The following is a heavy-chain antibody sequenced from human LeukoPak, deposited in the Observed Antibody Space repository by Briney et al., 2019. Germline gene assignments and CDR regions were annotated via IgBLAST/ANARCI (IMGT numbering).Heavy chain of an antibody. Sequence: SETLSLTCTVSGGSISSYYWSWIRQPPGKGLEWIGYIYYSGSTNYNPSLKSRVTISVDTSKNQFSLKLSSVTAADTAVYYCARGRPHYDFWSGYSTFDYWGQGTLVTVSS. V-gene: IGHV4-59*01. CDR1: GGSISSYY. J-gene: IGHJ4*02. CDR2: IYYSGST. CDR3: ARGRPHYDFWSGYSTFDY. D-gene: IGHD3-3*01.